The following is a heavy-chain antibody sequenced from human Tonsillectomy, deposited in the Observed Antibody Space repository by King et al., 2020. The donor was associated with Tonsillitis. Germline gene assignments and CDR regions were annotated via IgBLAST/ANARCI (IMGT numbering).Heavy chain of an antibody. CDR3: ARDYAAYCSGGSCYSGFDY. Sequence: VQLVESGGGLVKPGGSLRLSCAASGFTFSNYNINWVRQAPGKGLEWVSSISSSSSYIYYADSVKGRFTISRDNAKNSLYLQMNSLRAEDTAVYYCARDYAAYCSGGSCYSGFDYWGQGTLVTVSS. CDR2: ISSSSSYI. CDR1: GFTFSNYN. D-gene: IGHD2-15*01. J-gene: IGHJ4*02. V-gene: IGHV3-21*01.